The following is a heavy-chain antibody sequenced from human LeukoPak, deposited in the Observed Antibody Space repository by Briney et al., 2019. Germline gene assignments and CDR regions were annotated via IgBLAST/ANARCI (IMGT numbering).Heavy chain of an antibody. CDR3: ARDPYVYGDYGPPGY. V-gene: IGHV3-48*02. CDR2: ISSSSSTI. D-gene: IGHD4-17*01. CDR1: GFTFSSYS. Sequence: PGGSLRLSCAASGFTFSSYSMNWVRQAPGKGLEWVSYISSSSSTIYYADSVKGRFTISRDNAKNSLYLQMNSLRDEDTAVYYCARDPYVYGDYGPPGYWGQGTLVTVSS. J-gene: IGHJ4*02.